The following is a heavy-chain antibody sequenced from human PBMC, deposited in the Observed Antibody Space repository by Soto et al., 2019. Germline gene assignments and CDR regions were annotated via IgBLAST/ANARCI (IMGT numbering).Heavy chain of an antibody. J-gene: IGHJ4*02. V-gene: IGHV4-61*01. D-gene: IGHD3-10*01. CDR2: IYNSGST. CDR3: ASMGYHYGSGSYPLDY. CDR1: GGSVSSGSYY. Sequence: SETLSLTCTVSGGSVSSGSYYWSWIRQPPGKGLKWIGYIYNSGSTHYNPSLKSRVIISLDTSKNQFSLNLRSVTAADTAVYYCASMGYHYGSGSYPLDYWGQGTLVTVSS.